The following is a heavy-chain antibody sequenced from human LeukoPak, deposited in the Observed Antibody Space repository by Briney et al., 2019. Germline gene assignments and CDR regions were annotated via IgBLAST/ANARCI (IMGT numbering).Heavy chain of an antibody. D-gene: IGHD3-9*01. CDR2: IISSSSYI. J-gene: IGHJ5*02. CDR1: GFTFSSYR. CDR3: ARRGGYDILTGYKNWFDP. V-gene: IGHV3-21*01. Sequence: NTGGSLRLSCAASGFTFSSYRMNWVRQAPGKGLGWVSSIISSSSYIYYADSVKGRFTISRDNAKNSLYLQMNSLRAEDTAVYYCARRGGYDILTGYKNWFDPWGQGTLVTVSS.